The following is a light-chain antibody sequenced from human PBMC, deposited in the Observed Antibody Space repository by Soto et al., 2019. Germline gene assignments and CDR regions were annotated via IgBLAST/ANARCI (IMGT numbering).Light chain of an antibody. V-gene: IGKV3-20*01. J-gene: IGKJ5*01. CDR1: QSVGSNY. CDR2: GAS. Sequence: EIVLTQSPGTLSLSPGERATLSCRASQSVGSNYLAWYQQTPGQAPRLLIHGASTRATGIPDRFSGSGSGTDFTLTISRLESEDSAVYYCHQYASSPLTFGQGTRLEIK. CDR3: HQYASSPLT.